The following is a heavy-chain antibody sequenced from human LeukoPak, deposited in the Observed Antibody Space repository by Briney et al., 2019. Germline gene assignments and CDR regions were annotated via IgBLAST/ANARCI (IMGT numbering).Heavy chain of an antibody. CDR1: GFTFSSYG. CDR3: AKICGSYQVVFDY. D-gene: IGHD1-26*01. J-gene: IGHJ4*02. V-gene: IGHV3-30*18. Sequence: GGSLRLSCAASGFTFSSYGIHWVRQAPGKGLEWVAVISYDGSNKYYADSVKGRFTISRDNSKNTLYLQMNSLRAEDTAVYYCAKICGSYQVVFDYWGQGTLVTVSS. CDR2: ISYDGSNK.